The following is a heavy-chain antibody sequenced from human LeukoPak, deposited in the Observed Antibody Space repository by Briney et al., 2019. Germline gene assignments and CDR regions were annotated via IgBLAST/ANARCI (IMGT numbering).Heavy chain of an antibody. D-gene: IGHD6-13*01. Sequence: PGRSLRLSCAASGFTFSSYGMHWVRQAPGKGLEWVAVIWYDGSNKYYADSVMGRFTISGDNSKNTLYLQMNSLRAEDTAVYYCARDIAAAGRVLDYWGQGTLVTVSS. V-gene: IGHV3-33*01. CDR2: IWYDGSNK. J-gene: IGHJ4*02. CDR1: GFTFSSYG. CDR3: ARDIAAAGRVLDY.